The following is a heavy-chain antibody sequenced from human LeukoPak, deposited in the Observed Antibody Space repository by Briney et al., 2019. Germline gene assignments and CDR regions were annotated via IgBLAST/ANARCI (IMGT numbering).Heavy chain of an antibody. V-gene: IGHV3-73*01. J-gene: IGHJ4*02. CDR3: TRNSRDSSTSNEFDY. CDR1: GFTFSGSA. Sequence: PGGSLRLSCAASGFTFSGSAMHWVRQASGKGLEWVGRIRSKANNYATVYAASVKGRFTISRDDSINTAYLQMNSLKTEDTAVYYCTRNSRDSSTSNEFDYWGQGTLVTVSS. CDR2: IRSKANNYAT. D-gene: IGHD6-13*01.